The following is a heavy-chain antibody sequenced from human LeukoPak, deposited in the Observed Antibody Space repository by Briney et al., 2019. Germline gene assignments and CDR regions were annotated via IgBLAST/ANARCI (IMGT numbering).Heavy chain of an antibody. CDR1: GGSISSGGYY. CDR3: ARYKRVPDLHIVVVLRGPRPAKPAAYFDY. CDR2: IYHSGST. J-gene: IGHJ4*02. V-gene: IGHV4-30-2*01. Sequence: PSETLSLTCTVSGGSISSGGYYWSWIRQPPGKGLEWIGYIYHSGSTYYNPSLKSRVTISVDRFKNQFSLKLSSVTAADTAVYYCARYKRVPDLHIVVVLRGPRPAKPAAYFDYWGQGTLVIVSS. D-gene: IGHD2-2*01.